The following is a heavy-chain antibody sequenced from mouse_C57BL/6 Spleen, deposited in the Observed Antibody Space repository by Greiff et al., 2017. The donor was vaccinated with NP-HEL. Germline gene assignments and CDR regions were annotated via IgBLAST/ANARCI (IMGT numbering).Heavy chain of an antibody. V-gene: IGHV1-82*01. J-gene: IGHJ4*01. CDR1: GYAFSSSW. D-gene: IGHD5-1*01. Sequence: QVQLQQSGPELVKPGASVKISCTASGYAFSSSWMNWVKQRPGKGLEWIGRIYPGDGDTNYNGKFKGKATLTADKSSSTAYMQLSSLTSEDSAVYFCARGSNYYAMDYWGQGTSVTVSS. CDR2: IYPGDGDT. CDR3: ARGSNYYAMDY.